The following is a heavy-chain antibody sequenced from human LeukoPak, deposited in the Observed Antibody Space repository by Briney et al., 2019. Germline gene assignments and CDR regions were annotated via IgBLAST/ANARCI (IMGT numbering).Heavy chain of an antibody. V-gene: IGHV3-48*03. CDR2: ISSSGSTI. Sequence: PGGSLRLSCAASGFTFSSYEMNWVRQAPGKGLEWVSYISSSGSTIYYADSVKGRFTISRDNAKNSLYLQMNSLRAEDTAVYYCARDPVYYDSSGFDYWGQGTLVTVSS. J-gene: IGHJ4*02. CDR1: GFTFSSYE. CDR3: ARDPVYYDSSGFDY. D-gene: IGHD3-22*01.